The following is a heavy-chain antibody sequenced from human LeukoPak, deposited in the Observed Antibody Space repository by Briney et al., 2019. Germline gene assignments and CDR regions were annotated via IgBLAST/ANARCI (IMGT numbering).Heavy chain of an antibody. V-gene: IGHV4-34*01. CDR1: GGSFSGYY. D-gene: IGHD6-13*01. CDR3: ARGGIAAAGYYFDY. CDR2: INHSGST. Sequence: PSETLSLTCAVYGGSFSGYYWSWIRQPPGKGLEWIGEINHSGSTNYNPSPKSRVTISVDTSKNQFSLKLSSVTAADTAVYYCARGGIAAAGYYFDYWGQGTLVTVSS. J-gene: IGHJ4*02.